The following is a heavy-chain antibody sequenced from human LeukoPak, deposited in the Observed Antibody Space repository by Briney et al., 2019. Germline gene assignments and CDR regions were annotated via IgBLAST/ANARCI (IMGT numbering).Heavy chain of an antibody. J-gene: IGHJ4*02. Sequence: PGGSLRLSCAASGXTFNSYAMYWVRQAPGKGLEWVAVISYDGSNKYYAESVKGRVTISRDNSKNTLYLQMNSLRAEDSAVYYCARGAPPDYRGQGTLSPSPQ. V-gene: IGHV3-30-3*01. CDR3: ARGAPPDY. CDR1: GXTFNSYA. CDR2: ISYDGSNK.